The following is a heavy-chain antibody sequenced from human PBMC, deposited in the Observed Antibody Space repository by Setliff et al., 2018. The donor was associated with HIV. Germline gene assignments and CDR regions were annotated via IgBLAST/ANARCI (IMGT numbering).Heavy chain of an antibody. CDR3: ARDLGGYDY. D-gene: IGHD5-12*01. CDR2: IYTSGTT. CDR1: GGSISSGSYY. J-gene: IGHJ4*02. Sequence: SETLSLTCTVSGGSISSGSYYWSWIRQPAGGGLEWIGRIYTSGTTNYNPSLKSRVTITRDTSASTAYMELNSLRSEDTAVYYCARDLGGYDYWGQGTLVTVSS. V-gene: IGHV4-61*02.